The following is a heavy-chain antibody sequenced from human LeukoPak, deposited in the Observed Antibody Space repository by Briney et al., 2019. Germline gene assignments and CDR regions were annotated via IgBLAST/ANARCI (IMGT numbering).Heavy chain of an antibody. CDR3: AKRGGLPPLDYYYYYMDV. J-gene: IGHJ6*03. CDR2: ISGSGGST. D-gene: IGHD2-21*02. V-gene: IGHV3-23*01. CDR1: GFTFSSFA. Sequence: GGSLRLSCAASGFTFSSFAMSWVRQAPGKGLEWVSAISGSGGSTYYADSVKGRFTISRDKSKNTLHLQMNSLRAEDTAVYYCAKRGGLPPLDYYYYYMDVWGKGTTVTVSS.